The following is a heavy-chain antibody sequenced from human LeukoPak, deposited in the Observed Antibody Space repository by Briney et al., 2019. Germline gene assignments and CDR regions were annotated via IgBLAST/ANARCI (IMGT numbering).Heavy chain of an antibody. D-gene: IGHD6-13*01. V-gene: IGHV3-23*01. CDR1: GFTFSNYW. CDR2: ISGSGSST. Sequence: PGGSLRLSCVASGFTFSNYWMHWVRQPPGKGLEWVSSISGSGSSTYYADSVKGRFTISRDNPKNAQYLQMSSLRAEDTAVYYCAKAIAATGRWWIFDYWGQGTLVTVSS. J-gene: IGHJ4*02. CDR3: AKAIAATGRWWIFDY.